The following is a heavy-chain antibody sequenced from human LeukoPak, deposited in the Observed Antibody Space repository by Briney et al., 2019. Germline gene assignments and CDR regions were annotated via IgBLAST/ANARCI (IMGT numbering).Heavy chain of an antibody. V-gene: IGHV3-15*05. J-gene: IGHJ4*02. CDR1: GFNFSSAW. CDR2: IKNKTEGGTT. Sequence: PGGSLRLSCAASGFNFSSAWMTWVRQAPGKGLEWVGRIKNKTEGGTTDYAAPVKGRFTISRDASANMLYLQMNSLKIEDTAVYYCTTRKSIWGQGTLVTVSS. D-gene: IGHD2-21*01. CDR3: TTRKSI.